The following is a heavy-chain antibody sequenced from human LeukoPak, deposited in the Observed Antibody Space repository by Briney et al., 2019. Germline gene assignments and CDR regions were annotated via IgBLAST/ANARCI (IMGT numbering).Heavy chain of an antibody. Sequence: GGSLRLSCAPSGFTISSYAMSWVRQAPGKGLEWASAISGSGGITYYADSVKGRFTISRDNSKNTLYLQMNSLRAEDTAVYYCARTQYSSGWYNWFDPWGQGTLVTVSS. CDR2: ISGSGGIT. D-gene: IGHD6-19*01. CDR3: ARTQYSSGWYNWFDP. V-gene: IGHV3-23*01. CDR1: GFTISSYA. J-gene: IGHJ5*02.